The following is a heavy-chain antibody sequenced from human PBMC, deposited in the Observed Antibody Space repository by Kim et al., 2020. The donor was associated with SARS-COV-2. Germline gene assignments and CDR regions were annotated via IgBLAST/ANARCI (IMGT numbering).Heavy chain of an antibody. CDR1: GGSFRGYY. CDR3: ARDRIFNWYTGRFDP. Sequence: SETLSLTCAVYGGSFRGYYWSWIRQPPGKGLEWIGEINHSGSTNYNPSLKSRVTISVDTSRNQFSLKVTSVTAADTAVYYCARDRIFNWYTGRFDPWGQGTPGPRL. CDR2: INHSGST. J-gene: IGHJ5*02. V-gene: IGHV4-34*01. D-gene: IGHD1-1*01.